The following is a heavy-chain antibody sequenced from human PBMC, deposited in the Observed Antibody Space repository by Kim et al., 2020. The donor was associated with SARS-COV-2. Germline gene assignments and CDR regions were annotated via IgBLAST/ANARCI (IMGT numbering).Heavy chain of an antibody. CDR1: GYSFTSYW. Sequence: GESLKISCKGSGYSFTSYWIGWVRQMPGKGLEWMGIIYPGDSDTRYSPSFQGQVTISADKSISTAYLQWSSLKASDTAIYYCARNRESSHYYGSGGYYNGMDVWGQGTTVTVSS. D-gene: IGHD3-10*01. V-gene: IGHV5-51*01. J-gene: IGHJ6*02. CDR2: IYPGDSDT. CDR3: ARNRESSHYYGSGGYYNGMDV.